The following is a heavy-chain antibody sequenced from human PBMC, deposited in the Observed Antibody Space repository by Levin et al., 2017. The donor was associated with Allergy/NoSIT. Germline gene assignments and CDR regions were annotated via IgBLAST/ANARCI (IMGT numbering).Heavy chain of an antibody. J-gene: IGHJ5*02. CDR1: GFTFSSYA. CDR2: ISVSGGNT. Sequence: PSETLSLTCAASGFTFSSYAMSWVRQAPGQGLDWVSAISVSGGNTYYADSVKGRFTISRDNSKNTLYLQMNSLRAEDTAVYYCAKSITSPSTPNWFDPWGQGTLVTVSS. CDR3: AKSITSPSTPNWFDP. V-gene: IGHV3-23*01. D-gene: IGHD2-2*01.